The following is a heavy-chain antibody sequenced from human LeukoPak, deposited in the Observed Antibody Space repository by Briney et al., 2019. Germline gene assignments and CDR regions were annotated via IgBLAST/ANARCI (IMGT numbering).Heavy chain of an antibody. CDR3: ARSPDTVTPYFDY. J-gene: IGHJ4*02. V-gene: IGHV4-34*01. D-gene: IGHD4-17*01. Sequence: ASETLSLTCAVYGGSFSGYYWSWIRQPPGKGLEWIGGINHSGSTNYNPSLKSRVTISVDTSKNQFSLKLSSVTAADTAVYYCARSPDTVTPYFDYRGQGTLVTVSS. CDR1: GGSFSGYY. CDR2: INHSGST.